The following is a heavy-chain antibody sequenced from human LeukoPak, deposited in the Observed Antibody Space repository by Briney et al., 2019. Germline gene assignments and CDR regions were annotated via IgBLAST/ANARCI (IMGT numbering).Heavy chain of an antibody. CDR3: ARDPRSFYGDTDAFDI. D-gene: IGHD4-17*01. Sequence: GGSLRLSCAASGFTFSSYGMHWVRQAPGKGLEWVAVILSDGSKEFYTDSVKGRFTISRDNSKNTLYLQMNSLRAEDTAVYYCARDPRSFYGDTDAFDIWGQGTMVTVSS. V-gene: IGHV3-30*19. CDR2: ILSDGSKE. CDR1: GFTFSSYG. J-gene: IGHJ3*02.